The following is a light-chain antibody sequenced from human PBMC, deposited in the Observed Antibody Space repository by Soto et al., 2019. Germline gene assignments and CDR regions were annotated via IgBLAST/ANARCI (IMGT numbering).Light chain of an antibody. CDR1: QSLIHSDGNTY. CDR2: HVS. J-gene: IGKJ3*01. V-gene: IGKV2-30*02. CDR3: MQGRHWPYT. Sequence: DVVVTQSPLSLPVTLGQPASISCRSSQSLIHSDGNTYWHWFQQRPGQSPRRLIHHVSTRDSGVLDRLSGRGAGNDFTLEISSVVASDVGVYYCMQGRHWPYTCGPGTTVHIK.